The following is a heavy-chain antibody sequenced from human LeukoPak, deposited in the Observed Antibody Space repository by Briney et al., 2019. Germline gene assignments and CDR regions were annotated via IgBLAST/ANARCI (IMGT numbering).Heavy chain of an antibody. CDR1: GYTFTSYY. CDR2: INPTGGTT. D-gene: IGHD6-19*01. CDR3: AREIAVADHKSVDH. J-gene: IGHJ4*02. Sequence: ASVKVSCKASGYTFTSYYMHWVRQAPGQGLEWMGIINPTGGTTSSAQKFQGRVTMTRDTSTSTVYMELSSLRSEDTAVYYCAREIAVADHKSVDHWGKGTLVTVSS. V-gene: IGHV1-46*01.